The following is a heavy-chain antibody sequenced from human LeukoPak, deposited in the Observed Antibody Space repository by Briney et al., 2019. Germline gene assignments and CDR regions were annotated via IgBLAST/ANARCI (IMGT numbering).Heavy chain of an antibody. CDR2: IKSKTDGGTT. D-gene: IGHD2-2*01. J-gene: IGHJ6*02. CDR3: LWVDCSSTSCYVDSSSLGYYGMDV. CDR1: GFTFSNAW. V-gene: IGHV3-15*01. Sequence: GGSLRLSCAASGFTFSNAWMSWVRQAPGKGLEWVGRIKSKTDGGTTDYAAPVKGRFTISRDDSKNTLYLQMNSLKTEGTAVYYCLWVDCSSTSCYVDSSSLGYYGMDVWGQGTTVTVSS.